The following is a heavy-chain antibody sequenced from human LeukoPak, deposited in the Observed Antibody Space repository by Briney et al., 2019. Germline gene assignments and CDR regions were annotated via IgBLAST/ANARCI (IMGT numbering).Heavy chain of an antibody. Sequence: SETLSLTCTVSGGSISSYYWRWIRQPPGKGLEWIGYIYYSGSTNYNPSLKSRVIISVDTSKNQFSLKLSSVTAADTAVYYCARGLYYDFWSGYSIPLFDYWGQGTLVTVSS. CDR2: IYYSGST. V-gene: IGHV4-59*01. CDR3: ARGLYYDFWSGYSIPLFDY. J-gene: IGHJ4*02. CDR1: GGSISSYY. D-gene: IGHD3-3*01.